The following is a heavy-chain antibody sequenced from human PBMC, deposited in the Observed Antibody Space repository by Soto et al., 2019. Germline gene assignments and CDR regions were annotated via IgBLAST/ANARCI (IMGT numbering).Heavy chain of an antibody. Sequence: ASVKVSCKASGGSFNTFAISWVRQAPGKGLEWMGGFDPEDGETIYAQKFQGRVTMTEDTSTDTAYMELSSLRSEDTAVYYCATDAHYGDYEGVGYWGQGTLVTVS. CDR3: ATDAHYGDYEGVGY. CDR1: GGSFNTFA. V-gene: IGHV1-24*01. CDR2: FDPEDGET. D-gene: IGHD4-17*01. J-gene: IGHJ4*02.